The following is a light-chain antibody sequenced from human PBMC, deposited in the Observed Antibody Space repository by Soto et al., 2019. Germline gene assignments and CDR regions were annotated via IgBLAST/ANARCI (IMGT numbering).Light chain of an antibody. J-gene: IGLJ1*01. CDR1: ALTKQY. CDR2: KDS. Sequence: SYELTQPPSVLVSPGQTARITCSGDALTKQYAYWYQQKPGHAPVLVIYKDSERPSRIPERFSGSSSGTTVTLTISGVQAEDEAAYYCQSADISGPYVFGIGTKLTVL. CDR3: QSADISGPYV. V-gene: IGLV3-25*03.